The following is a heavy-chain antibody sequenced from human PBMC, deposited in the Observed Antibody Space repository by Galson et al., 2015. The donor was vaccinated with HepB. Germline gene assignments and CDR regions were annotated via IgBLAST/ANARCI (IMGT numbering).Heavy chain of an antibody. Sequence: SLRLSCAAAGFTFSSYAMSWVRQAPGQGLEWVPGITGSGGSPYYADSGKGRLTISRDNSKNTLYLQMNSLRAEDTAIYYCAKVPNFYCSGGNCYFDYWGQGTLVTVSS. D-gene: IGHD2-15*01. CDR3: AKVPNFYCSGGNCYFDY. V-gene: IGHV3-23*01. J-gene: IGHJ4*02. CDR2: ITGSGGSP. CDR1: GFTFSSYA.